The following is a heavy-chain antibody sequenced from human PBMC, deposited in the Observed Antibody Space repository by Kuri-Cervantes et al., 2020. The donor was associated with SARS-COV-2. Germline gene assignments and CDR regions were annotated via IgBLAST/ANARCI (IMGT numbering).Heavy chain of an antibody. J-gene: IGHJ6*03. Sequence: ASVKVSCKVSGYTLTELSMHWVRQAPGKGLEWMGGFDPEDGETIYAQKFQGRVTMTEDTSTDTAYMELSSLRSEDTAVYYCATTPLAAAGMYYHYYYMDVWGKGTTVPVSS. V-gene: IGHV1-24*01. D-gene: IGHD6-13*01. CDR3: ATTPLAAAGMYYHYYYMDV. CDR2: FDPEDGET. CDR1: GYTLTELS.